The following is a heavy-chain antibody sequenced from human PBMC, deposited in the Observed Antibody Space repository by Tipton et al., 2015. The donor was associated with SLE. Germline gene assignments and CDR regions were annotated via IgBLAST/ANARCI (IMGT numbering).Heavy chain of an antibody. CDR2: MWHIGTT. CDR1: GGSVTSNHY. Sequence: TLSLTCAVSGGSVTSNHYWCWVRQSPRKGLEWIGEMWHIGTTRYNPSLNGRVAISMDKSKNQFSLKVFSVTAADAAVYYCARYRMVVIASFDYWGQGTPVTVSS. J-gene: IGHJ4*02. CDR3: ARYRMVVIASFDY. V-gene: IGHV4-4*02. D-gene: IGHD2-21*01.